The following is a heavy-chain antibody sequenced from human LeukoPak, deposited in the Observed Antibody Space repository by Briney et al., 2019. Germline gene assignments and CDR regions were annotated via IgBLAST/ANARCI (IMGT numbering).Heavy chain of an antibody. Sequence: PGGPLRLSCAASGFTFSSYAMSWVRRAPGKGLEWVSAISSNGGGTFYADSVKGQFTISRDNSQNTLYLQMNSLRAEDTAIYYCAKHYGSGTYYNNLDYWGQGTLVTV. V-gene: IGHV3-23*01. J-gene: IGHJ4*02. CDR3: AKHYGSGTYYNNLDY. D-gene: IGHD3-10*01. CDR2: ISSNGGGT. CDR1: GFTFSSYA.